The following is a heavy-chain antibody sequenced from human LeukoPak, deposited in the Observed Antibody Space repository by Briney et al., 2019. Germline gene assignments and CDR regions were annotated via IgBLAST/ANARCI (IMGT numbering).Heavy chain of an antibody. CDR1: GFTFSSYG. CDR3: ARDPRGYSGYD. D-gene: IGHD5-12*01. V-gene: IGHV3-33*01. J-gene: IGHJ4*02. CDR2: IWYDGSNK. Sequence: GRSLRLSCAASGFTFSSYGMHWVHQAPGKGLEWVAVIWYDGSNKYYADSVKGRFAISRDNSKNTLYLQMNSLRAEDTAVYYCARDPRGYSGYDWGQGTLVTVSS.